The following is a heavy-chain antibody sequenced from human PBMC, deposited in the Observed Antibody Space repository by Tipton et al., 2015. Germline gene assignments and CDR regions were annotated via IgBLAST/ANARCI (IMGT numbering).Heavy chain of an antibody. CDR1: RFNLNSYA. CDR3: AKGLDCGGDCYAY. D-gene: IGHD2-21*01. Sequence: SLRLSCAASRFNLNSYAMSWVRQAPGKGLEWVSVISGSGGTTYYADSVKGRFTISRDNSRDTVYLQMNSLRAEDTAVYYCAKGLDCGGDCYAYWGQGTLVTASS. CDR2: ISGSGGTT. V-gene: IGHV3-23*01. J-gene: IGHJ4*02.